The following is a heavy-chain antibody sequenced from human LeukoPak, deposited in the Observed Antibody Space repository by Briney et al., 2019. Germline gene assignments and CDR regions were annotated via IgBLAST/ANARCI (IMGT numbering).Heavy chain of an antibody. J-gene: IGHJ6*03. CDR3: AKYITVTTTSYYYYMDV. Sequence: GGSLRLSCAASGFTLSSYAMSWVRRAPGKGLGWVSAISGSGGSTYYADSVKGRFTISRDNSKNTLYLQMNSLRAEDTAVYYCAKYITVTTTSYYYYMDVWGKGTTVTVSS. CDR2: ISGSGGST. D-gene: IGHD4-11*01. V-gene: IGHV3-23*01. CDR1: GFTLSSYA.